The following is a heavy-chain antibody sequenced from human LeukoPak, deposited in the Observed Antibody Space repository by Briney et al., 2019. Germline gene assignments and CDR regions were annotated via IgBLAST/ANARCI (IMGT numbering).Heavy chain of an antibody. Sequence: PGGSPRLSCSASGFTFSSYAMHWVRQAPGKGLEYVSAISSNGGSTYYADSVKGRFTISRDNSKNTLYLQMSSLRAEDTAVYYCVKDLGISVTTAPGFDYWGQGTLVTVSS. CDR2: ISSNGGST. D-gene: IGHD4-17*01. J-gene: IGHJ4*02. CDR3: VKDLGISVTTAPGFDY. CDR1: GFTFSSYA. V-gene: IGHV3-64D*06.